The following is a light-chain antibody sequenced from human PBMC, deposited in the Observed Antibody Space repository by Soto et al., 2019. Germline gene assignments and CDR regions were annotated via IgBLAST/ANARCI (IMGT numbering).Light chain of an antibody. Sequence: QSVLTQPPSASGTPGQRVTISCSGSSSNIGSNTVNWYQQLPGTAPKLLIHSNNQRPSGVPDRSSGSKSGTSDSLAISGLQSEDEADYYCAAWDDSLNAYVFGTG. CDR1: SSNIGSNT. CDR2: SNN. V-gene: IGLV1-44*01. J-gene: IGLJ1*01. CDR3: AAWDDSLNAYV.